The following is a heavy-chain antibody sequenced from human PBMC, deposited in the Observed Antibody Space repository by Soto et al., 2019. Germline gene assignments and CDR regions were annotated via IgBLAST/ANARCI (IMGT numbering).Heavy chain of an antibody. CDR3: ARKRRYYDSSGHDP. Sequence: SETLSLTCAVHGGSFSGYYWSWIRQPPGKGLEWIGEINHSGSTNYNPSLKSRVTISVDTSKNQFSLKLSSVTAADTAVYYCARKRRYYDSSGHDPWGQGTLVTVSS. J-gene: IGHJ5*02. CDR2: INHSGST. CDR1: GGSFSGYY. D-gene: IGHD3-22*01. V-gene: IGHV4-34*01.